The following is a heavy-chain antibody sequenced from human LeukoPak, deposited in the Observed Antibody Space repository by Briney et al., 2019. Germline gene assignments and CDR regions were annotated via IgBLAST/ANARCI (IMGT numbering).Heavy chain of an antibody. CDR1: GDSISNYY. D-gene: IGHD3-16*02. CDR2: IYYSGST. CDR3: AKVQRGELSLFDY. Sequence: SETLSLTCSVSGDSISNYYWSWIRQPPGKGLEWIAYIYYSGSTNYNPSLKSRVTISVDTSKNQFSLKLSSVTAADTAVYYCAKVQRGELSLFDYWGQGTLVTVSS. V-gene: IGHV4-59*01. J-gene: IGHJ4*02.